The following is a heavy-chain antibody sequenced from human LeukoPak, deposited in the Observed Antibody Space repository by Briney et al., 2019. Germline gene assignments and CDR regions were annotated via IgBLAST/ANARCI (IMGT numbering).Heavy chain of an antibody. CDR1: GFTFNSYG. CDR3: AKDAIVVVPAAPDWFDP. J-gene: IGHJ5*02. D-gene: IGHD2-2*01. CDR2: IWYDGSNK. V-gene: IGHV3-33*06. Sequence: QSGRSLRLSCAASGFTFNSYGMHWVRQAPGKGLEWVAVIWYDGSNKYYADSVKGRFTISRDNSKNTLYLQMNSLRAEDTAVYYCAKDAIVVVPAAPDWFDPWGQGTLVTVSS.